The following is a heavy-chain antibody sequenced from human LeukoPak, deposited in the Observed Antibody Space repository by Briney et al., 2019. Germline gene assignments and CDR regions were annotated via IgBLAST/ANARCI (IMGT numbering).Heavy chain of an antibody. Sequence: SETLSLTCAVYGGSFGGYYWSCIRHPPGKGLEWIGEINHSGSTNYNPSLKSRVTISVDTSKNQFSLKLSSVTAADTAVYYCARAGSGWYNWFDPWGQGTLVTVSS. CDR3: ARAGSGWYNWFDP. J-gene: IGHJ5*02. CDR2: INHSGST. D-gene: IGHD6-19*01. CDR1: GGSFGGYY. V-gene: IGHV4-34*01.